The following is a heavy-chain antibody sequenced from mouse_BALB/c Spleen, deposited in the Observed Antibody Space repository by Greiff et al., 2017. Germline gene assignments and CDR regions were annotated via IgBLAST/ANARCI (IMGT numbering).Heavy chain of an antibody. J-gene: IGHJ3*01. D-gene: IGHD1-1*01. CDR1: GYTFTSYY. V-gene: IGHV1S56*01. CDR2: IYPGNVNT. CDR3: ARSSSSPFAY. Sequence: QVQLQQSGPELVKPGASVRISCKASGYTFTSYYIHWVKQRPGQGLEWIGWIYPGNVNTKYNEKFKGKATLTADKSSSTAYMQLSSLTSEDSAVYFCARSSSSPFAYWGQGTLVTVSA.